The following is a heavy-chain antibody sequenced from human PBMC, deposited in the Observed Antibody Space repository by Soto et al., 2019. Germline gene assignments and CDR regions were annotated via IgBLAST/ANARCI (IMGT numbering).Heavy chain of an antibody. CDR3: ARGNWKYGYFDY. CDR2: IWNDGGNK. D-gene: IGHD1-7*01. Sequence: QVQLVESGGGVVQPGRSLRLSCVASGFSYSSSGMHWVRQAPGKGLQWVAVIWNDGGNKYNADSVKGRFSISRDNSKNTIYLQMNSLRVEDTAVYYCARGNWKYGYFDYWGHGTLVTVSS. J-gene: IGHJ4*01. CDR1: GFSYSSSG. V-gene: IGHV3-33*01.